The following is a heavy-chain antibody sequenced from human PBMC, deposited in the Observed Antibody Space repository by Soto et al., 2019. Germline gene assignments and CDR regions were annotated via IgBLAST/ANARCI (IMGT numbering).Heavy chain of an antibody. CDR2: ISYDGSNK. D-gene: IGHD3-9*01. V-gene: IGHV3-30-3*01. Sequence: GGSLRLSCAASGFTFSSYAMHWVRQAPGKGLEWVAVISYDGSNKYYADSVKGRFTISRDNSKNTLYLQMNSLRAEDTAVYYCATYYDILTGYSHDYWGQGT. CDR1: GFTFSSYA. J-gene: IGHJ4*02. CDR3: ATYYDILTGYSHDY.